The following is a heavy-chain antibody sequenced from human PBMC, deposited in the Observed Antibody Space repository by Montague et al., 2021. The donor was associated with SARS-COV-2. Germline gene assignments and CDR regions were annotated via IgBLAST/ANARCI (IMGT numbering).Heavy chain of an antibody. CDR1: GGSISSGTKA. Sequence: SETLSLTCTFYGGSISSGTKAWIGIPHVRRKVTEGTRSTSYTGNNNHNPSLKSRVTMSVDTSKNQLSLKLNSVTAADTAVYYWARSGDPGTTVTYLYWGQGTLDTVSS. CDR3: ARSGDPGTTVTYLY. D-gene: IGHD4-11*01. J-gene: IGHJ4*02. V-gene: IGHV4-39*07. CDR2: TSYTGNN.